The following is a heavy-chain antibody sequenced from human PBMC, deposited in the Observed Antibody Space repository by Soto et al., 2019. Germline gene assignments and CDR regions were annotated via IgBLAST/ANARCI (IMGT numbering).Heavy chain of an antibody. CDR1: GGSISSGGYY. Sequence: SETLSLTCTVSGGSISSGGYYWSWIRQHPGKGLEWIGYIYYSGSTYYNPSLKSRVTISVDTSKNQSSLKLSSVTAADTAVYYCARLDSSGYYYGYYFDYWGQGTLGTVSS. CDR3: ARLDSSGYYYGYYFDY. V-gene: IGHV4-31*03. J-gene: IGHJ4*02. D-gene: IGHD3-22*01. CDR2: IYYSGST.